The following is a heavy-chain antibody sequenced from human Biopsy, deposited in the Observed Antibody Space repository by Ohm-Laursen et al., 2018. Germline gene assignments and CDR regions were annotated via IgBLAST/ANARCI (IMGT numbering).Heavy chain of an antibody. CDR1: GGTFSNYG. J-gene: IGHJ1*01. Sequence: ASVKVSCKAPGGTFSNYGVNWVRQAPGQGLEWLGGNIHILGTGKYAQKLQDRVTVAADTSTSTATMELRSLRSDDTAVYYCAAKLTGYFHHWGQGTLVIVSS. V-gene: IGHV1-69*06. CDR2: NIHILGTG. CDR3: AAKLTGYFHH. D-gene: IGHD3-9*01.